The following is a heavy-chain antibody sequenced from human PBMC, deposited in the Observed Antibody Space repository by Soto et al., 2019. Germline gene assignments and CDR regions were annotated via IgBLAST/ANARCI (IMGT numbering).Heavy chain of an antibody. CDR3: AKDCITIFGVVTPGCV. D-gene: IGHD3-3*01. CDR1: GFTFDDYA. CDR2: ISWNSGSI. J-gene: IGHJ6*04. Sequence: GGSLRLSCAASGFTFDDYAMHWVRQAPGKGLEWVSGISWNSGSIGYADSVKGRFTISRDNAKNSLYLQMNSLRAEDTALYYCAKDCITIFGVVTPGCVWGKGTTVTVSS. V-gene: IGHV3-9*01.